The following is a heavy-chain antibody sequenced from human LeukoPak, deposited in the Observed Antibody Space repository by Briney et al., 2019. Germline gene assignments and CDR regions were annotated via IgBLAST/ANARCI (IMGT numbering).Heavy chain of an antibody. V-gene: IGHV3-30*04. D-gene: IGHD5-12*01. CDR3: ARAPRGGYSGYDSYFDY. CDR1: GFTFSSYA. J-gene: IGHJ4*02. CDR2: ISYDGSNN. Sequence: GGSLRHSCAASGFTFSSYAMHWVRPAPGKGPEWVAVISYDGSNNYYADSVKGRFTISRDNPKNTLYLQMNSLRAEDTPVYYCARAPRGGYSGYDSYFDYWGQGTGLSVSS.